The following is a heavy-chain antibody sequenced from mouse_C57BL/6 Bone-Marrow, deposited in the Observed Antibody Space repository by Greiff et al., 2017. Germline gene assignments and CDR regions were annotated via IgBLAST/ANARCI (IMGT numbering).Heavy chain of an antibody. J-gene: IGHJ1*03. CDR3: ARYYYGSNWYFDV. V-gene: IGHV1-7*01. CDR2: INPSSGYT. D-gene: IGHD1-1*01. Sequence: VQLQESGAELAKPGASVKLSCKASGYTFTSYWMHWVKQRPGQGLEWIGYINPSSGYTKYNQKFKDKATLTADKSSSTAYMQLSSLTYEDSAVYYCARYYYGSNWYFDVWGTGTTVTVSS. CDR1: GYTFTSYW.